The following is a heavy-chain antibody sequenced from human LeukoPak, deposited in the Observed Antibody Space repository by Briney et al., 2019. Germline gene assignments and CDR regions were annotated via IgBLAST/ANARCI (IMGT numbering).Heavy chain of an antibody. J-gene: IGHJ4*02. CDR1: GYTFTSYY. Sequence: ASVKVSCKASGYTFTSYYMHWVRQAPGQGLEWMGIINPRSGGTSYAQKFQGRVTMTRDTSTSTVYMELSSLRSEDTAVYYCARQIDVYDDSSGYQGFDYWGQGTLVTVSS. CDR3: ARQIDVYDDSSGYQGFDY. V-gene: IGHV1-46*01. CDR2: INPRSGGT. D-gene: IGHD3-22*01.